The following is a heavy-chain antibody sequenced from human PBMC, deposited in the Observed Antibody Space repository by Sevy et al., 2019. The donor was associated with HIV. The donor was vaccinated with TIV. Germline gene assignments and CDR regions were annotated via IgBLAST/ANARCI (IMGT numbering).Heavy chain of an antibody. V-gene: IGHV1-69*13. Sequence: ASVKVSCKASGGTFRTSGISWVRQAPGQGPEWMGGIIPILGTTNYAQKFQGRVTINADESTNTAYMELSSLRSEETAVYYCARGGGNGWYYFDYWGQETLVTVSS. CDR1: GGTFRTSG. J-gene: IGHJ4*02. CDR3: ARGGGNGWYYFDY. D-gene: IGHD6-19*01. CDR2: IIPILGTT.